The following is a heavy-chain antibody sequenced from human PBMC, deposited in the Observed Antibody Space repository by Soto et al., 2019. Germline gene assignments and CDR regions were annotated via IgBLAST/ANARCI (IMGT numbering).Heavy chain of an antibody. CDR2: IKTKPDDGTI. J-gene: IGHJ4*02. Sequence: PGGSLRLSCAASGLIFSDVWMTWVRQAPGKGLEWVGRIKTKPDDGTIDYAAPVRGRFTISRDDSKNTLYLQMTSLTPDDTGVYYCTTSNLGVELWGQGTLVTVS. D-gene: IGHD1-7*01. CDR3: TTSNLGVEL. CDR1: GLIFSDVW. V-gene: IGHV3-15*01.